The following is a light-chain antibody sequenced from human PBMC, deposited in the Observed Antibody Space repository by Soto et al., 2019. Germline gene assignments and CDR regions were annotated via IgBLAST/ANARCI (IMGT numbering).Light chain of an antibody. V-gene: IGLV2-14*03. CDR2: DVS. CDR1: SSDVGGYNY. CDR3: SSYISTSTLNV. Sequence: QSALTQPASVSGSPGHSITISCSGTSSDVGGYNYVSWYQQHTGKPPKLMIYDVSNRHSGVSNRVSGSKSGNTASLTISGLQAEDEADDYCSSYISTSTLNVFGTGTKVTVL. J-gene: IGLJ1*01.